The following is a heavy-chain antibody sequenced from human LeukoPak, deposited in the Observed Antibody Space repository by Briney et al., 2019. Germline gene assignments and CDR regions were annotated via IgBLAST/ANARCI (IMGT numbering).Heavy chain of an antibody. D-gene: IGHD3-22*01. Sequence: PGGSLRLSCAASGFTFSTYEMNWVRQPPGKGLEWVSYISSGGDTMDHADSVRGRFTISRDNAKNSLYLQMNSLRAGDTALYYCAREGSRSGFFDWGQGTLVTVSS. J-gene: IGHJ4*02. CDR2: ISSGGDTM. CDR3: AREGSRSGFFD. V-gene: IGHV3-48*03. CDR1: GFTFSTYE.